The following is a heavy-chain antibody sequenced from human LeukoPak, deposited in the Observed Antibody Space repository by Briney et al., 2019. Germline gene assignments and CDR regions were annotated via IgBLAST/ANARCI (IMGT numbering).Heavy chain of an antibody. D-gene: IGHD1-26*01. CDR2: ISAYKGNT. CDR1: GYTFTSYG. CDR3: ARDRSLVPVGAEPLGY. J-gene: IGHJ4*02. V-gene: IGHV1-18*01. Sequence: GASVKVSCKASGYTFTSYGISWVRQAPGRGLEWMGWISAYKGNTDYAQKLQGRVTMTTDTSRSTAYMELRSLRSDDTAVYYCARDRSLVPVGAEPLGYWGQGTLVTVSS.